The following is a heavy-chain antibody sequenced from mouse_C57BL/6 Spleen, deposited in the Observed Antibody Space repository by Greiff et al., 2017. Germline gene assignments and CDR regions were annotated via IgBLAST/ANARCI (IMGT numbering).Heavy chain of an antibody. Sequence: EVNVVESGGDLVKPGGSLKLSCAASGFTFCSYGMSWVRQTPDKRLEWVATISSGGSYTYYPDSVKGRFTISRDNAKNTLYLQMSSLKSEDTAMYYCARQNWDHWYFDVWGTGTTVTVSS. CDR1: GFTFCSYG. V-gene: IGHV5-6*01. CDR3: ARQNWDHWYFDV. J-gene: IGHJ1*03. D-gene: IGHD4-1*01. CDR2: ISSGGSYT.